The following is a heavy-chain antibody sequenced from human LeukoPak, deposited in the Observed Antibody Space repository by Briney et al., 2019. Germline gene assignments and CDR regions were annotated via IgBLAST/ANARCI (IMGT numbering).Heavy chain of an antibody. J-gene: IGHJ4*02. CDR2: IKQDGSEK. CDR1: GLTISNNW. V-gene: IGHV3-7*01. D-gene: IGHD2-21*02. CDR3: ARECGPVGDCLGPDY. Sequence: GGSLRLSCADSGLTISNNWMSWVRQAPGKGLEWVANIKQDGSEKYYVDPVKGRFTISRDNAKNSLYLQMNSLRAEDTAVYYCARECGPVGDCLGPDYWGQGTLVTVSS.